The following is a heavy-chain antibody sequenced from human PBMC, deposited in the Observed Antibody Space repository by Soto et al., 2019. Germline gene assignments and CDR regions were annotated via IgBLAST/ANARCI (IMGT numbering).Heavy chain of an antibody. CDR3: ARTAYSSGWFDPFDY. CDR1: GGTFSSYA. J-gene: IGHJ4*02. Sequence: QVQLVQSGAEVKKPGSSVKVSCKASGGTFSSYAISWVRQAPGQGLEWMGGIIPIFGTANYAQKFQGRVTITTDESTSTAYMELSSLRSEDTAVYYCARTAYSSGWFDPFDYWGQGTLVTVSS. V-gene: IGHV1-69*01. D-gene: IGHD6-19*01. CDR2: IIPIFGTA.